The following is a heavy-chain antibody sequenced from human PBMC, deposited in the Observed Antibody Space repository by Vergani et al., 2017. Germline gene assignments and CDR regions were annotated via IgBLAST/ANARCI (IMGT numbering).Heavy chain of an antibody. CDR1: GFSFSNAW. J-gene: IGHJ6*02. Sequence: EVQLVESGGGLVKPGGSLRLSCAASGFSFSNAWMSWVRQAPGKGLEWVGRIKSKTDGGTTDYAAPVKGRITISRDDSKYTLYLQINSLKTEEAAVYYCTTGVYYYYYGMDVWGQGTTVTVSS. CDR3: TTGVYYYYYGMDV. CDR2: IKSKTDGGTT. V-gene: IGHV3-15*01.